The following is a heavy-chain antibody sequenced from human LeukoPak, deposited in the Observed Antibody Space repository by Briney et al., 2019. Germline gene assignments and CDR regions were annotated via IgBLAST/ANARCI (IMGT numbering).Heavy chain of an antibody. J-gene: IGHJ4*02. CDR1: GFTFSNFG. D-gene: IGHD6-6*01. CDR2: IKKDGTET. CDR3: AKDHVWYSSSPGDY. V-gene: IGHV3-7*01. Sequence: GGSLRLSCAASGFTFSNFGMNWVRQTPGKGLEWVANIKKDGTETNYVDSVKGRFTISRDNDKNSLYLQMNNLRAEDTAVYYCAKDHVWYSSSPGDYWGQGTLVTVSS.